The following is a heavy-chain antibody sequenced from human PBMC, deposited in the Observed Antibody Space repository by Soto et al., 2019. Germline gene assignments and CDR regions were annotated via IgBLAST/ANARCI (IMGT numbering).Heavy chain of an antibody. V-gene: IGHV1-69*13. CDR1: GGTFSSYA. J-gene: IGHJ3*02. D-gene: IGHD3-22*01. Sequence: SMKVSCKASGGTFSSYAISWVRQAPGQGLEWMGGIIPIFGTANYAQKFQGRVTITADESTSTAYMELSSLRSEDTAVYYCARQNYYDFDAFDIWGQGTMVTVS. CDR2: IIPIFGTA. CDR3: ARQNYYDFDAFDI.